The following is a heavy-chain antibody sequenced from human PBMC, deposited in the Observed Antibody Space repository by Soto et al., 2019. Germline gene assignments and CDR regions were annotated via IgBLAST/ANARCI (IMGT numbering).Heavy chain of an antibody. D-gene: IGHD1-1*01. CDR3: AKDKAGGPKLYYFDY. V-gene: IGHV3-23*01. Sequence: EVQLLESGGGLVQPGGSLRLSCAASGFTFSSYAMSWVRQAPGKGLEWVSAISGSGGSTYYADSVKGRFTISRANSKNTLYLQMNSLRAEDTAVYYCAKDKAGGPKLYYFDYWGQGTLVTVSS. CDR2: ISGSGGST. CDR1: GFTFSSYA. J-gene: IGHJ4*02.